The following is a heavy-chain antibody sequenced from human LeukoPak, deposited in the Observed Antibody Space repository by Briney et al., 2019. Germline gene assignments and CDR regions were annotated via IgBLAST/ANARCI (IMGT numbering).Heavy chain of an antibody. CDR3: AKDKSGPVDY. CDR2: ISYDGSNK. Sequence: PGRSLRLSCAASGFTFSSYAMHWVRQAPGKGLEWVAVISYDGSNKYYADSVKGRFTISRDNSKNTLYLQMNSLRAEDTAVYYCAKDKSGPVDYWGQGTLVTVSS. V-gene: IGHV3-30*04. J-gene: IGHJ4*02. CDR1: GFTFSSYA.